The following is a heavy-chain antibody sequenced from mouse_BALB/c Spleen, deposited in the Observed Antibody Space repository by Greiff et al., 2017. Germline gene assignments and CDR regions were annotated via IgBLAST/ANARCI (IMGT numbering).Heavy chain of an antibody. Sequence: QVQLQQPGAELVKPGASVKLSCKASGYTFTSYWMHWVKQRPGQGLEWIGEINPSNGRTNYNEKFKSKATLTVDKSSSTAYMQLSSLTSDDSSVHYCARRYRNDSNYAMDYWGQGTSVTVSS. CDR2: INPSNGRT. V-gene: IGHV1S81*02. D-gene: IGHD2-14*01. CDR1: GYTFTSYW. J-gene: IGHJ4*01. CDR3: ARRYRNDSNYAMDY.